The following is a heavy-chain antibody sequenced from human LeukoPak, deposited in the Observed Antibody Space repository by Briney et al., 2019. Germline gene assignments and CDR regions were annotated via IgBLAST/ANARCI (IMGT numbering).Heavy chain of an antibody. CDR2: IYYSGST. CDR1: GGSISSYY. J-gene: IGHJ4*02. D-gene: IGHD3-16*01. V-gene: IGHV4-59*08. CDR3: ARHDGGGSACDY. Sequence: PSETLSLTCTVSGGSISSYYWSWIRQPPGKGLEWIGYIYYSGSTNYNPSLKSRVTISVDTSKNQFSLKLSSVTAADTAVYYCARHDGGGSACDYWGQGTLVTVSS.